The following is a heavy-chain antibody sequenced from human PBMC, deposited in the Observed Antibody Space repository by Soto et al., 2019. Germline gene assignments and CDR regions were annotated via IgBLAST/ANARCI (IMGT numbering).Heavy chain of an antibody. V-gene: IGHV4-34*01. CDR3: ARAKRYCSGGSCSFGTNKYNWFDP. CDR1: GGSFSCYY. CDR2: INHSGST. Sequence: SETLSLTCAVYGGSFSCYYWSWIRQPPGKGLEWIGEINHSGSTNYNPSLKSRVTISVDTSKNQFSLKLSSVTAADTAVYYCARAKRYCSGGSCSFGTNKYNWFDPWGQGTLVTVS. D-gene: IGHD2-15*01. J-gene: IGHJ5*02.